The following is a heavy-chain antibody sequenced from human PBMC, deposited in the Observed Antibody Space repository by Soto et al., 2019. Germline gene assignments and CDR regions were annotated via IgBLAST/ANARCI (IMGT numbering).Heavy chain of an antibody. CDR3: ARDRMDIVVVVAAHNYYYYYGMHV. D-gene: IGHD2-15*01. CDR2: ISSSSSTI. J-gene: IGHJ6*02. CDR1: GFTFSSYS. Sequence: EVQLVESGGGLVQPGGSLRLSCAASGFTFSSYSMNWVRQAPGKGLEWVSYISSSSSTIYYADSVKGRFTISRDNAKNSLYLQMNSLRDEDTAVYYCARDRMDIVVVVAAHNYYYYYGMHVWGQGTTVTVSS. V-gene: IGHV3-48*02.